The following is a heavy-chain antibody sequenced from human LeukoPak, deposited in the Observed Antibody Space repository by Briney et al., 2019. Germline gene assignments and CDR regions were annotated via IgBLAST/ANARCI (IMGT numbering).Heavy chain of an antibody. V-gene: IGHV1-2*02. CDR1: GYTFTGYY. D-gene: IGHD3-3*01. J-gene: IGHJ4*02. CDR2: INPNSGGT. Sequence: ASVKVSCKASGYTFTGYYMHWVRQAPGQGLEWMGWINPNSGGTNYAQKFQGRVTMTRDTSISTAYMELSRLRSDDTAVYYCARGSIWSGYYAFDYWGQGTLVTVSS. CDR3: ARGSIWSGYYAFDY.